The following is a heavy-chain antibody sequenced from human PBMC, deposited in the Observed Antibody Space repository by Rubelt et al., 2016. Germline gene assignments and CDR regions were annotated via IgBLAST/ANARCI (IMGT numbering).Heavy chain of an antibody. Sequence: QVQLVQSGAEVKKPGASVKVSCKASGYTFTGYYMHWVRQAPGQGLEWMGGFDPEDGEAIYAQKVQARVTITADEATSSAYMELSSLRSEDTAVYYCARDGENDYGDYWGQGTLVTVSS. CDR2: FDPEDGEA. CDR1: GYTFTGYY. V-gene: IGHV1-24*01. D-gene: IGHD2-21*01. J-gene: IGHJ4*02. CDR3: ARDGENDYGDY.